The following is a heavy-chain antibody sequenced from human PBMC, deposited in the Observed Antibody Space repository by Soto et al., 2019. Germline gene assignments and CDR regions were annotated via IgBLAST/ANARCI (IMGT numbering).Heavy chain of an antibody. J-gene: IGHJ5*02. V-gene: IGHV3-21*01. CDR1: GFTFSSYS. CDR3: ARDVYSNQFDP. CDR2: ISSSSSYI. Sequence: GALRLSCAASGFTFSSYSMNWVRQAPGKGLEWVSSISSSSSYIYYADSVKGRFTISRDNAKNSLYLQMNSLRAEDTAVYYCARDVYSNQFDPWGQGTLVTVSS. D-gene: IGHD6-13*01.